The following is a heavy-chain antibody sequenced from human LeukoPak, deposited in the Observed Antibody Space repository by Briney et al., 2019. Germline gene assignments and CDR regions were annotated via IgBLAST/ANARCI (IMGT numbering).Heavy chain of an antibody. J-gene: IGHJ6*02. CDR1: GGSFSGYY. CDR2: INHSGST. Sequence: SETLSLTCAVYGGSFSGYYWSWIRQPPGKGLEWIGEINHSGSTNYNPSLKSRVTISVDTSKNQFSLKLSTVTAADTAVYYWAKARGVLLWFGELLGPHYGMDVWGQGTTVTVSS. V-gene: IGHV4-34*01. CDR3: AKARGVLLWFGELLGPHYGMDV. D-gene: IGHD3-10*01.